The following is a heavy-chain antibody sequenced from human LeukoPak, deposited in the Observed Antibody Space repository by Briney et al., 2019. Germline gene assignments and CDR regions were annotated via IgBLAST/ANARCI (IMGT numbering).Heavy chain of an antibody. CDR2: ISAYNGNT. V-gene: IGHV1-18*01. J-gene: IGHJ3*02. Sequence: ASVKVSCKASGYTFTGYRISWVRQAPEQMLECIELISAYNGNTNYAQKPQGRVTMTKDTSTSTAYMELRSLRSDDTAVYYCARYRENAVEAFDIWGQGTMVNVSS. D-gene: IGHD2-2*01. CDR1: GYTFTGYR. CDR3: ARYRENAVEAFDI.